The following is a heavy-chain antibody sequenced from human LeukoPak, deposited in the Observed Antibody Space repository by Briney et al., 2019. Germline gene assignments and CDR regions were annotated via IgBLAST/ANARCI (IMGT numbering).Heavy chain of an antibody. CDR1: GGTFSSYA. V-gene: IGHV1-69*13. D-gene: IGHD2-2*01. J-gene: IGHJ3*02. CDR2: IIPIFGTA. CDR3: ARVNPQRPDCSSTSCFVDAFDI. Sequence: SVKVSCKASGGTFSSYAISWVRQAPGQGLEWMGGIIPIFGTANYAQKFQGRVTITADESTSTAYMELSSLRSEDTAVYYCARVNPQRPDCSSTSCFVDAFDIWGQGTMVTVSS.